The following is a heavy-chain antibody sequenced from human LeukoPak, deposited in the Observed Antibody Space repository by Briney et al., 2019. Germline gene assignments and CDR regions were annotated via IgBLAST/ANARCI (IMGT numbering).Heavy chain of an antibody. D-gene: IGHD3-10*01. J-gene: IGHJ6*03. Sequence: PSETLSLTCNVSGGSIRGYYWSWIRQPPGKGLEWIGYICSSGSTNYNPSLKSRVTMSVDTSKNQFSLKVSSVTAADTAVYYCARVFDSGSRAYFYYMDVWGKGTTVTIFS. CDR3: ARVFDSGSRAYFYYMDV. CDR2: ICSSGST. V-gene: IGHV4-59*01. CDR1: GGSIRGYY.